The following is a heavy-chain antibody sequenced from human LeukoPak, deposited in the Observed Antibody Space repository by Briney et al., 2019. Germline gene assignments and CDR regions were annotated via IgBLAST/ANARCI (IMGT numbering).Heavy chain of an antibody. Sequence: GGSLRLSCAASGFIFDDIATHWVRQAPGKGLEWVSGISWSSETIGYADSVKGRFSISRDNAKKSLYLQMDSLKTEDTALYFCVKEGYCSSSSCYREFDYWGQGTLVTVAS. CDR2: ISWSSETI. J-gene: IGHJ4*02. CDR3: VKEGYCSSSSCYREFDY. CDR1: GFIFDDIA. V-gene: IGHV3-9*01. D-gene: IGHD2-2*01.